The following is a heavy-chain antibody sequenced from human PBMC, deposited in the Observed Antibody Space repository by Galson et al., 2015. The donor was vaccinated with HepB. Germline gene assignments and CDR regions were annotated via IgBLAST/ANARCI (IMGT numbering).Heavy chain of an antibody. CDR1: GYSISSGYY. J-gene: IGHJ4*02. CDR2: IYHSGST. D-gene: IGHD3-10*01. V-gene: IGHV4-38-2*02. CDR3: ARAGRFRGGWDFDY. Sequence: SETLSLTCTVSGYSISSGYYWGWIRQPPGKGLEWIGSIYHSGSTYYNPSLKSRVTISVDTSKNQFSLKLSSVTAADTAVCYCARAGRFRGGWDFDYWGQGTLVTVSS.